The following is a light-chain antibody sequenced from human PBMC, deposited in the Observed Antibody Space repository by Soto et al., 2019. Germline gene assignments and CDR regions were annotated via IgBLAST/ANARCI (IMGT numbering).Light chain of an antibody. V-gene: IGLV2-23*02. Sequence: QSALTQPPSVSGSPGQSITLSCTGSRSDVGGYGLVSWYQQHPGQAPRLIIYEVSKRPAGVSNRFSGSKSGHTASLTISGLLTEDEADYYCCSYAGADIFVVFGGGTKLTVL. CDR3: CSYAGADIFVV. CDR2: EVS. J-gene: IGLJ2*01. CDR1: RSDVGGYGL.